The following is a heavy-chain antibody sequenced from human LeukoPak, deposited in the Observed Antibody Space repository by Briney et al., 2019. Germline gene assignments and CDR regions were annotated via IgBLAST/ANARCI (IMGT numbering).Heavy chain of an antibody. CDR1: GGSISSYY. Sequence: SETLSLTCTVSGGSISSYYWSWIRQPPGKGLEWIGYIYYSGSTNYNPSLKSRVTISVDTSKNQFSLKLTSVTAADTAVYYCARGGEGYPPPHYFDYWGQGTLVTVSS. D-gene: IGHD5-18*01. CDR2: IYYSGST. CDR3: ARGGEGYPPPHYFDY. J-gene: IGHJ4*02. V-gene: IGHV4-59*01.